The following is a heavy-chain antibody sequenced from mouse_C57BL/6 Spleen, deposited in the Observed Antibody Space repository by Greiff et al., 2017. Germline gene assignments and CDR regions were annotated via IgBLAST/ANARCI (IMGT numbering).Heavy chain of an antibody. CDR1: GFTFSDYG. Sequence: DVMLVESGGGLVKPGGSLKLSCAASGFTFSDYGMHWVRQAPEKGLEWVAYISSGSSTIYYADTVKGRFTISRDNAKNTLFLQMTSLRSEDTAMYYCAGIGRGYYYYFDYWGQGTTLTVSS. CDR2: ISSGSSTI. D-gene: IGHD1-1*01. J-gene: IGHJ2*01. V-gene: IGHV5-17*01. CDR3: AGIGRGYYYYFDY.